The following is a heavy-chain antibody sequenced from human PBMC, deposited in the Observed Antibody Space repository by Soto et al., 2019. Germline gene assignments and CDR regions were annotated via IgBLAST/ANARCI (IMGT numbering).Heavy chain of an antibody. CDR2: ISYNGRNK. CDR1: GFTFSFYA. CDR3: ARQAKIGDRSQFYFDS. V-gene: IGHV3-30*04. D-gene: IGHD3-16*01. Sequence: GGSLRLPCAASGFTFSFYAMHWVRQAPGKGLEWVAVISYNGRNKHYVDSVKGRFTISRDNSQDTLYLQMDSLRPDDTAVYYCARQAKIGDRSQFYFDSWGQGTLDTVSS. J-gene: IGHJ4*02.